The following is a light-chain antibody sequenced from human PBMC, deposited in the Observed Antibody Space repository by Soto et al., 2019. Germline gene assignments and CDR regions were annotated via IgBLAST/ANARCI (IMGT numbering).Light chain of an antibody. J-gene: IGKJ4*01. CDR3: QQANSFPLT. CDR2: AAS. CDR1: QDISSW. Sequence: DIQMTQSPSSVSASVGDRVTITCRASQDISSWLAWYQQKPGKAPKLLIYAASSLHSGVPPRFSGSESGTDFTLTISSLQPEDPASYYCQQANSFPLTFGGGTKVEIK. V-gene: IGKV1-12*01.